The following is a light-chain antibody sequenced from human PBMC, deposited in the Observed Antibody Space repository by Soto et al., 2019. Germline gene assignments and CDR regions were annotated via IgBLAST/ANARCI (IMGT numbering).Light chain of an antibody. Sequence: DIQMTQSPSTLSVSLGDRVTITCRASQSVSTWLAWYQQKPGKAPKLLIYKASSLESGVPSRFSGSGSGTESTLTISSLQPDDFATYYCQQYDGYSRTFGQGTKLEIK. CDR3: QQYDGYSRT. V-gene: IGKV1-5*03. CDR1: QSVSTW. CDR2: KAS. J-gene: IGKJ2*01.